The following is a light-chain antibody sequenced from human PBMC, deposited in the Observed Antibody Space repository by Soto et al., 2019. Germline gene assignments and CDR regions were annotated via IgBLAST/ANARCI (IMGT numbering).Light chain of an antibody. CDR3: QQYRRSPIFT. Sequence: EIVLTQSPGTLSLSPGERATLSCRASQSVSSSYLAWYQQKPGQAPRLLIYGASSRATGIPDRFSGSGSGTDFPLTISRLEPEDFAVYYFQQYRRSPIFTFGPGTKVDIK. J-gene: IGKJ3*01. CDR1: QSVSSSY. CDR2: GAS. V-gene: IGKV3-20*01.